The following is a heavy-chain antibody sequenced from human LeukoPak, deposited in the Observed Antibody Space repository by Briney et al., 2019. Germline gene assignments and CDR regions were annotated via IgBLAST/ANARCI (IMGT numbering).Heavy chain of an antibody. Sequence: SETLSLTCTVSGGSISSSSYYWSWIRQPPGTGLEWIGYIYYSGSTNYNPSLKSRVTMSVDTSKNQFSLKLSSVTAADTAVYYCARIGCSSTSCYEGYWGQGTLVTVSS. CDR1: GGSISSSSYY. J-gene: IGHJ4*02. CDR3: ARIGCSSTSCYEGY. CDR2: IYYSGST. D-gene: IGHD2-2*01. V-gene: IGHV4-61*05.